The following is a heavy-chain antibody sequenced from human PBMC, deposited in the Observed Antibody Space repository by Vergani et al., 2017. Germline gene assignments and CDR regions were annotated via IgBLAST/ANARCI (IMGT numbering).Heavy chain of an antibody. V-gene: IGHV3-30*02. J-gene: IGHJ6*02. CDR1: GFPFSTYG. CDR3: AKARDPNCKGGNCYSYYYGLDL. D-gene: IGHD2-15*01. Sequence: QVQLVESGGGVVQPGESLRLSCAASGFPFSTYGMHWVRQAPGKGLEWVAFIQKDGIDKFYTDSVKGRFTISRDNSKDTLYLQMNSLRVEDTAIYYCAKARDPNCKGGNCYSYYYGLDLWGQGTTVTVSS. CDR2: IQKDGIDK.